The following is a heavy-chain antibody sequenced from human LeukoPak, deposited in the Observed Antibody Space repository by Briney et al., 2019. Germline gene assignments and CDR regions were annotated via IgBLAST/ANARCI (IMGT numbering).Heavy chain of an antibody. CDR2: IRSKANSYAT. J-gene: IGHJ4*02. CDR1: GFTFSGSA. D-gene: IGHD3-22*01. Sequence: GGSLRLSCAASGFTFSGSAMHWVRQASGKGLEWVGRIRSKANSYATAYAASVKGRFTISRDDSKNTAYLQMNSLKTEDTAVYYCTRDYYDSSGYYESPLFFDYWGQGTLVTVSS. CDR3: TRDYYDSSGYYESPLFFDY. V-gene: IGHV3-73*01.